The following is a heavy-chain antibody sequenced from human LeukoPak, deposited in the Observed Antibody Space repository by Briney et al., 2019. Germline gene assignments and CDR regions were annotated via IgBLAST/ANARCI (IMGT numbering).Heavy chain of an antibody. Sequence: TGGSLRLSCAASGFTFSIYWMTWVSQAPGKGLEWVANINQDGTEKNYVDSVKGRLTISRDNAKNSLYLQMNSLRAEDTAVYYCARNMGDYWGQGTLVSVSS. D-gene: IGHD2/OR15-2a*01. CDR2: INQDGTEK. J-gene: IGHJ4*02. CDR3: ARNMGDY. V-gene: IGHV3-7*04. CDR1: GFTFSIYW.